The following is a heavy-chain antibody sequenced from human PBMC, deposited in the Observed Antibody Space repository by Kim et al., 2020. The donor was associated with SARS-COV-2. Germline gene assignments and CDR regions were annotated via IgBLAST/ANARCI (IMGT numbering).Heavy chain of an antibody. CDR3: ARAPYYYGSGSYFYFDY. CDR2: ISAYNGNT. D-gene: IGHD3-10*01. CDR1: GYTFTSYG. Sequence: ASVKVSCKASGYTFTSYGISWVRQAPGQGLEWMGWISAYNGNTNYAQKLQGRVTMTTDTSTSTAYMELRSLRSDDTAVYYCARAPYYYGSGSYFYFDYWGQGTLVTVSS. V-gene: IGHV1-18*01. J-gene: IGHJ4*02.